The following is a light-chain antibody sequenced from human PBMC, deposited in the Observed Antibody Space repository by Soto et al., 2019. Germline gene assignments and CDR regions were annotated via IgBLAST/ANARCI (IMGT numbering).Light chain of an antibody. CDR1: SSNIGAGYD. CDR2: GNS. Sequence: QTVVTQPPSVSGAPGQRVTISCTGSSSNIGAGYDVHWYQQLPGTAPKLLIYGNSNRPSGVPDRFSGSKSGTSASLAITGLQAEDEADYYCQSYDSSLSGGGVFGGGTQLTVL. J-gene: IGLJ2*01. CDR3: QSYDSSLSGGGV. V-gene: IGLV1-40*01.